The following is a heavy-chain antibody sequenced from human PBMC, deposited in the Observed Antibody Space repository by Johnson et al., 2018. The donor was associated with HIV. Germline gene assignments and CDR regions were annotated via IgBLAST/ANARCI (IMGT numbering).Heavy chain of an antibody. V-gene: IGHV3-30*02. CDR2: IRYDGSNK. D-gene: IGHD3-16*01. CDR1: GFTFSSYG. Sequence: QVQLVESGGGVVQPGGSLRLSCAASGFTFSSYGMHWVRQAPGKGLEWVAFIRYDGSNKYYEDSGKGRLTISRDNSKNTLSLQMNSLRAEDTAVYYCAKEVPGVFGGALDIWGQGTIVTVSS. CDR3: AKEVPGVFGGALDI. J-gene: IGHJ3*02.